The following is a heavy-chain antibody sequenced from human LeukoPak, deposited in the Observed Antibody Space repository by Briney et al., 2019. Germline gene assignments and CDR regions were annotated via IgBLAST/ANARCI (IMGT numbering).Heavy chain of an antibody. CDR1: GFTFGDYA. Sequence: GGSLRLSCTASGFTFGDYATSWFRQAPGKGLEWVGFIRSKAYGGTTEYAASVKGRFTISRDDSKSIAYLQMNSLKTEDTAVYYCTSHYSSGWYSFDYWGQGTLVTVSS. V-gene: IGHV3-49*03. CDR3: TSHYSSGWYSFDY. CDR2: IRSKAYGGTT. D-gene: IGHD6-19*01. J-gene: IGHJ4*02.